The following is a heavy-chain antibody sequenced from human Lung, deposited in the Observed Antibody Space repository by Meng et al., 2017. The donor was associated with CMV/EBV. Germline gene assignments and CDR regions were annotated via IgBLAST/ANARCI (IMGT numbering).Heavy chain of an antibody. CDR3: ARLYREVDY. V-gene: IGHV3-11*01. Sequence: GESLKISCAASGFTFIDYYMGWIRQAPGKGLEWVSYISGRGSTVYYADSVKGRFTISRDNAKNSLYLQMNSLRAEDTAVYYCARLYREVDYWGQGTLVTGAS. J-gene: IGHJ4*02. D-gene: IGHD4-11*01. CDR2: ISGRGSTV. CDR1: GFTFIDYY.